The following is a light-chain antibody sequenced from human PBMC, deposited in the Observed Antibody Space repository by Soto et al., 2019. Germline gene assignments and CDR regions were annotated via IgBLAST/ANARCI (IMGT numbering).Light chain of an antibody. V-gene: IGKV3-15*01. CDR3: QQYNNWPRT. Sequence: EIVMTQSPATLSVSPGERATLSCRASQSVSSNLAWYQQKPGQAPRLLIYGASTRATGIPARFSGSGSGTEXXLTISSLQSEDFAVYYCQQYNNWPRTFGQGTKVEIK. CDR2: GAS. CDR1: QSVSSN. J-gene: IGKJ1*01.